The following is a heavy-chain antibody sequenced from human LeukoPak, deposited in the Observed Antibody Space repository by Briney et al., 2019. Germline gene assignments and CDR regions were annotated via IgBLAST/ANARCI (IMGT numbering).Heavy chain of an antibody. V-gene: IGHV1-69*04. J-gene: IGHJ5*02. Sequence: ASVKVSCKASGGTFSSYTISWVRQAPGQGLVWMGRIIPILGIANYAQKFQGRVTITADKSTSTAYMELSSLRSEDTAVYYCARDIEDGSGYFNWFDPWGQGTLVTVSS. CDR1: GGTFSSYT. CDR3: ARDIEDGSGYFNWFDP. D-gene: IGHD3-10*01. CDR2: IIPILGIA.